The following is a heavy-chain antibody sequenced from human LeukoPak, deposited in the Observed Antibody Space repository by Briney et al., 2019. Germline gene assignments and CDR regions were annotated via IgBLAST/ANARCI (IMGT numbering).Heavy chain of an antibody. CDR3: AKAESSGWPAGGFDY. D-gene: IGHD6-19*01. V-gene: IGHV3-23*01. CDR2: ISGSGGST. Sequence: GGSLRLSCAASGFTFNSYAMSWVRQAPGKGLEWVSAISGSGGSTYYADSVKGRFTISRDNSKNTLYLQMNSLRAEDTAVYYCAKAESSGWPAGGFDYWGQGTLVTVSS. CDR1: GFTFNSYA. J-gene: IGHJ4*02.